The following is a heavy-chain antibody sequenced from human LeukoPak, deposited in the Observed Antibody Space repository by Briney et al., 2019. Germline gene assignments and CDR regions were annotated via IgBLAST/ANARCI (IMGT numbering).Heavy chain of an antibody. CDR2: IKQDGSEK. V-gene: IGHV3-7*01. Sequence: GGSLRLSCAASGFTFSSYWMSWVRQAPGKGLECVANIKQDGSEKYYVDSVKGRFTISRDNAKNSLYLQMNSLRAEDTDVYYCERVPGHDAFDIWGQGTMVTVSS. J-gene: IGHJ3*02. CDR3: ERVPGHDAFDI. CDR1: GFTFSSYW.